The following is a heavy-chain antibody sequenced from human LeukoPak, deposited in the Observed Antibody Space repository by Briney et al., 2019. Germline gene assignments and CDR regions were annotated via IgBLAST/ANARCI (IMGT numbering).Heavy chain of an antibody. CDR2: IETKTDGLTT. V-gene: IGHV3-15*04. CDR3: TSQYNWKDAVDF. D-gene: IGHD1-1*01. Sequence: GGSLILSCAASGFTFNDAWMTWVRQAPGKGVEWVGRIETKTDGLTTDYGAPVKGRFTISRDDSKNTLHLQMNSLKTEDTAVYYCTSQYNWKDAVDFWGQGTLVTVSS. CDR1: GFTFNDAW. J-gene: IGHJ4*02.